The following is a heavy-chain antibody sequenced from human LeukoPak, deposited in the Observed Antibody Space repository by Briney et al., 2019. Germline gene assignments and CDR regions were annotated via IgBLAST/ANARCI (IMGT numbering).Heavy chain of an antibody. CDR1: GFAFSTYG. CDR2: IKQDGSEK. D-gene: IGHD2-15*01. V-gene: IGHV3-7*03. CDR3: ARQGYCSGGSCYSDFDY. Sequence: GGSLRLSCAASGFAFSTYGMHWVRQAPGKGLEWVANIKQDGSEKYYVDSVKGRFTISRDNAKNSLYLQMNSLRAEDTAVYYCARQGYCSGGSCYSDFDYWGQGTLVTVSS. J-gene: IGHJ4*02.